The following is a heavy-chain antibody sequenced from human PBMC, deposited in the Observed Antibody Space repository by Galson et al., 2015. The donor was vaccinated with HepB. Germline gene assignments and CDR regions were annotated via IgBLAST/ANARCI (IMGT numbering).Heavy chain of an antibody. D-gene: IGHD2-2*02. CDR1: GFTFSSYS. J-gene: IGHJ5*02. CDR3: ARDYCSSTSCYMPSSYNWFDP. Sequence: SLRLSCAASGFTFSSYSMNWVRQAPGKGLEWVSSISTSSGYIYYADSVKGRFTISRDNAKNSLYLQMNSLRAEDTAVYYCARDYCSSTSCYMPSSYNWFDPWGQGTLVTVSS. V-gene: IGHV3-21*01. CDR2: ISTSSGYI.